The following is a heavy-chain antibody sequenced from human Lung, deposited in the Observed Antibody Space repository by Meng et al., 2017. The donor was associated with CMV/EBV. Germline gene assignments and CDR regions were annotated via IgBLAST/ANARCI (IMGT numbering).Heavy chain of an antibody. Sequence: ASGFTFSNYGMHWVRQAPGKGLEWVAFVSYDGSNKNYPDSVKGRFSISRDDSKNTLYVQINSLRPEDTAVYYCAKDLCSSSCYPDYWGQGTLVTASS. V-gene: IGHV3-30*18. CDR3: AKDLCSSSCYPDY. J-gene: IGHJ4*02. CDR2: VSYDGSNK. CDR1: GFTFSNYG. D-gene: IGHD2-2*01.